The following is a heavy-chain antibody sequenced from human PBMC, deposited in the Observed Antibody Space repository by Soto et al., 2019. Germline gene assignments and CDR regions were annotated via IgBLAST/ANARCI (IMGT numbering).Heavy chain of an antibody. Sequence: GASVKVSCKVSGYTLTELSMHWVRQAPGKGLEWMGGFDPEDGETIYAQKFQGRVTMTEDTSTDTAYMELSSLRSEDTAVYYCATRSSITMNNWFDPAVQGTLVTVSA. V-gene: IGHV1-24*01. CDR3: ATRSSITMNNWFDP. CDR2: FDPEDGET. J-gene: IGHJ5*02. CDR1: GYTLTELS. D-gene: IGHD3-22*01.